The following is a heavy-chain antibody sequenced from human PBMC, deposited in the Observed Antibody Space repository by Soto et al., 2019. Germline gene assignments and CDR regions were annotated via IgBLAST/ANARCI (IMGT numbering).Heavy chain of an antibody. V-gene: IGHV4-59*01. J-gene: IGHJ4*02. D-gene: IGHD6-19*01. CDR2: IYYSGST. CDR3: ARGQWLVLFDY. CDR1: GGSISSYY. Sequence: SETLSLTCTVSGGSISSYYWSWIRQPPGKGLEWIGYIYYSGSTNYSPSLKSRVTISVDTSKNQFSLKLSSVTAADTAVYYCARGQWLVLFDYWGQGTLVTVSS.